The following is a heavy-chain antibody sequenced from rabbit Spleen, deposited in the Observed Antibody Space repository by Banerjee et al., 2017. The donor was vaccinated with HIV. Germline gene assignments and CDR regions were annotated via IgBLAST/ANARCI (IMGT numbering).Heavy chain of an antibody. CDR3: VRGASSSFSSYGMDL. CDR1: GFTLSSYY. J-gene: IGHJ6*01. Sequence: QLKESGGGLVQPGGSLKLSCKASGFTLSSYYMNWVRQAPGKGLEWIGYIDPVFGSTYYASWVNGRFVISSHNAQNTLYLQLNSLTAADTATYFCVRGASSSFSSYGMDLWGPGTLVTVS. V-gene: IGHV1S7*01. CDR2: IDPVFGST. D-gene: IGHD1-1*01.